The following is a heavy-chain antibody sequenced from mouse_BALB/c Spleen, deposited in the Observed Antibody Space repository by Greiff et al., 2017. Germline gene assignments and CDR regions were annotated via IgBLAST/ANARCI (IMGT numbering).Heavy chain of an antibody. CDR3: ARYYGNYYWYCDV. CDR2: INPYNDGT. D-gene: IGHD2-1*01. CDR1: GYTFTSYV. Sequence: VQLKESGPELVKPGASVKMSCKASGYTFTSYVMHWVKQKPGQGLEWIGYINPYNDGTKYNEKFKGKATLTSDKSSSTAYMELSSLTSEDSAVYYCARYYGNYYWYCDVWGAGTTVTVSS. J-gene: IGHJ1*01. V-gene: IGHV1-14*01.